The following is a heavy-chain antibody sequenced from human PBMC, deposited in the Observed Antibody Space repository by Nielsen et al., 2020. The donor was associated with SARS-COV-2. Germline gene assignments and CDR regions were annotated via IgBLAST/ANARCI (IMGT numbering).Heavy chain of an antibody. CDR3: AKDLRAHIVVVTAIPGG. CDR2: ISYDGSNK. V-gene: IGHV3-30-3*01. D-gene: IGHD2-21*02. CDR1: GFTFSSYA. Sequence: GESLKISCAASGFTFSSYAMHWVRQAPGKGLEWVAVISYDGSNKYYADSVKGRFTISRDNSKNTLYLQMNSLRAEDTAVYYCAKDLRAHIVVVTAIPGGWGQGTLVTVSS. J-gene: IGHJ4*02.